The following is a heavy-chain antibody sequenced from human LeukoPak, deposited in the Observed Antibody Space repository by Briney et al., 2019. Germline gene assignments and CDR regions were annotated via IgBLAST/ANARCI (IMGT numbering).Heavy chain of an antibody. V-gene: IGHV3-23*01. CDR3: AKKDSSGIIAY. CDR2: ISGSGGST. J-gene: IGHJ4*02. Sequence: GGSLRLSCAASGFTFSSYAMSWVCQAPGKGLEWVSAISGSGGSTYYADSVKGRFTISRDNSKNTLYLQMNSLRAEDTAVYYCAKKDSSGIIAYWGQGTLVTVSS. D-gene: IGHD6-19*01. CDR1: GFTFSSYA.